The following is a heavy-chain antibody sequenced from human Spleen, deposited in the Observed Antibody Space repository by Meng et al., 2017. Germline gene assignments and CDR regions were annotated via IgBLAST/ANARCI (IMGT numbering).Heavy chain of an antibody. V-gene: IGHV1-2*06. D-gene: IGHD4-23*01. CDR1: GYTFTVYH. Sequence: ASVKVSCKASGYTFTVYHMHWVRQAPGQGLEWMGRINPNTGCTNYAQKFQGRVTLTRDTSISTAYMELSRLRSDDTAVYYYARDWPKGGGKVTNWFDPWGQGTMVTVSS. J-gene: IGHJ5*02. CDR3: ARDWPKGGGKVTNWFDP. CDR2: INPNTGCT.